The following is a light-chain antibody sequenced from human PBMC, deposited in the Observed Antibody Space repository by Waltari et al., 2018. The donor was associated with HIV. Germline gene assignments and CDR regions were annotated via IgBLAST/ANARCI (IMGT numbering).Light chain of an antibody. Sequence: SFELTQPPSVSVSPGQTADISCSGDKLGERCACCYQQRPGQSPVLVIYQDNKRPSGIPERFSGSNSGNTATLTISGTQAMDEADYYCQAWDSYTALFGGGTKLTVL. CDR3: QAWDSYTAL. CDR2: QDN. CDR1: KLGERC. J-gene: IGLJ2*01. V-gene: IGLV3-1*01.